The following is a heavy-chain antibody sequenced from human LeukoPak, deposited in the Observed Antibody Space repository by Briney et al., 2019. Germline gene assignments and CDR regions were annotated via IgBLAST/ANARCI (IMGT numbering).Heavy chain of an antibody. V-gene: IGHV4-59*01. J-gene: IGHJ4*02. Sequence: SETLSLTCTVSGGSISSYYWSWIRKPPGKGLEWIGYIYYSGSTDYNPSLKSRVIISIDTSKNQFSLRLRSVTAADTAVYYCARENDRYGRIDYWGQGTQVTVSS. CDR1: GGSISSYY. CDR2: IYYSGST. CDR3: ARENDRYGRIDY. D-gene: IGHD5-18*01.